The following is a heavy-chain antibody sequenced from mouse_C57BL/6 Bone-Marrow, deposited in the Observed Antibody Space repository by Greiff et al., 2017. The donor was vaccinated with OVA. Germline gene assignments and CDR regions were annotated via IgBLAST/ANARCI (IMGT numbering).Heavy chain of an antibody. CDR1: GYTFTSYW. D-gene: IGHD1-1*01. Sequence: QVQLQQSGAELVKPGASVKLSCKASGYTFTSYWMPWVHQRPGRGLEWIGRIDPSGGCTKYNDKFKSKATLTVDKPSNTPYMQLSSLTSEDSAIYYCASYYGSSYYYYAMDDWGQGTSVTVAS. J-gene: IGHJ4*01. CDR2: IDPSGGCT. V-gene: IGHV1-72*01. CDR3: ASYYGSSYYYYAMDD.